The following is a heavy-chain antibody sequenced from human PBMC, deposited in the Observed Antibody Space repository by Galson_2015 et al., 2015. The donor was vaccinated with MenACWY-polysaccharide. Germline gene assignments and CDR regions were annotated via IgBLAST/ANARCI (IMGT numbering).Heavy chain of an antibody. CDR2: ISYDGSNK. V-gene: IGHV3-30*03. Sequence: SLRLSCAVSGFTFSDYGIHWVRQAPGKGLEWLAVISYDGSNKYYLESVKGRFTTARDNSKDMVHRHMNSLRGEDTAVYFCAVDRSHRGLSVFYYGMDVWGRGTTVCVSS. CDR1: GFTFSDYG. D-gene: IGHD3-10*01. CDR3: AVDRSHRGLSVFYYGMDV. J-gene: IGHJ6*02.